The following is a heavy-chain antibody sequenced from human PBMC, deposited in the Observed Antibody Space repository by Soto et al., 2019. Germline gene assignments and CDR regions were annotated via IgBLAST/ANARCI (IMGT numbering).Heavy chain of an antibody. Sequence: QVQLVQSGAEVKKPGSSVKVSCKASGGSFSSYTISWMQQAPGQGLEWMGRIIPILGIANYAQKFQGRVTITADKSTSTAYMELSSLRSEDTAVYYCAREGAGWGQGTTVTVSS. D-gene: IGHD6-19*01. CDR3: AREGAG. CDR2: IIPILGIA. J-gene: IGHJ6*02. V-gene: IGHV1-69*08. CDR1: GGSFSSYT.